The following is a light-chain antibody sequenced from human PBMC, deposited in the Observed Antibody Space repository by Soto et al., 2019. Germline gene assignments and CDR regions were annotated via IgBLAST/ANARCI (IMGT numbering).Light chain of an antibody. J-gene: IGLJ1*01. Sequence: QSVLTQPASVSGSPGQSITISCTGTSSDVGGYNYVSGYQHHPGKAPKLIIYDASNRPSGVSIRFSGSKSDNTASLPISGLQPEDEADYHCSSSTTCNNRTNVFGTGTKV. V-gene: IGLV2-14*03. CDR3: SSSTTCNNRTNV. CDR2: DAS. CDR1: SSDVGGYNY.